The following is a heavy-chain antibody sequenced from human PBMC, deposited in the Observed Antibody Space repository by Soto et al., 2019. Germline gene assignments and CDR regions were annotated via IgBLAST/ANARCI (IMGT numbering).Heavy chain of an antibody. J-gene: IGHJ4*02. Sequence: GGSLRLSCAASGFTFSSYGMHWVRQAPGKGLEWVAVIWYDGSNKYYADSVKGRFTISRDNSKNTLYLQMNSLRAEDTAVYYCARDLGAVVTHSLGYWGQGTLVTVSS. CDR3: ARDLGAVVTHSLGY. D-gene: IGHD2-21*02. CDR2: IWYDGSNK. V-gene: IGHV3-33*01. CDR1: GFTFSSYG.